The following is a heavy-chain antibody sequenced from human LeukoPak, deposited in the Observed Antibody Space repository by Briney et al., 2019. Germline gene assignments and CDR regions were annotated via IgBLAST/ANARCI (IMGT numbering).Heavy chain of an antibody. CDR2: MNPNSGNT. V-gene: IGHV1-8*03. J-gene: IGHJ6*03. D-gene: IGHD3-10*01. CDR1: GYTFTGYY. CDR3: ARGLGDMDV. Sequence: ASVKVSCKASGYTFTGYYMHWVRQAPGQGLEWMGWMNPNSGNTGYAQKFQGRVTITRSTSISTAYMELSSLRSEDTAVYYCARGLGDMDVWGKGTTVTVSS.